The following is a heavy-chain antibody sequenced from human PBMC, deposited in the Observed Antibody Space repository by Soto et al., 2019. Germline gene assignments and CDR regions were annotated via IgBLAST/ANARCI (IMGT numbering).Heavy chain of an antibody. Sequence: SETLSLTCTVSGGSISSGGYYWSCIRHHPGKGLEWIGYIYYSGSTYYNPSLKSRGTLSVDTSKNQFSLKLSSVSAADTAVYYCARALLGSWSGGSCYSGGLGYWGQGSLVTVS. D-gene: IGHD2-15*01. CDR2: IYYSGST. V-gene: IGHV4-31*03. J-gene: IGHJ4*02. CDR1: GGSISSGGYY. CDR3: ARALLGSWSGGSCYSGGLGY.